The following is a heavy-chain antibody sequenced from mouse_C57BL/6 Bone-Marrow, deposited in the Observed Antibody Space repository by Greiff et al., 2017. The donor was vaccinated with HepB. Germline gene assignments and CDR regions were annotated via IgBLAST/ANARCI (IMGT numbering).Heavy chain of an antibody. V-gene: IGHV1-55*01. Sequence: QVQLQQPGAELVKPGASVKMSCKASGYTFTSYWITWVKQRPGQGLEWIGDIYPGSGSTNYNEKFKSKATLTVETSSSTAYMQLSSLTSEDSAVYYCAYGYSAWFAYWGQGTLVTVSA. CDR3: AYGYSAWFAY. CDR1: GYTFTSYW. D-gene: IGHD2-2*01. J-gene: IGHJ3*01. CDR2: IYPGSGST.